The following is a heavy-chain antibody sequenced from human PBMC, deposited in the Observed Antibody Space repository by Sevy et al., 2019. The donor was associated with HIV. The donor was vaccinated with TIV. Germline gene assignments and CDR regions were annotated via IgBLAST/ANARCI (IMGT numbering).Heavy chain of an antibody. D-gene: IGHD3-16*02. J-gene: IGHJ4*02. Sequence: GGSLRLSCTASGFTFGDYAMSWFRQAPGKGLEWVGFIRSKAYGGTTEYAASVKGRFTISRDDSKSIAYLQMNSLKTEDTAVYYCTGAGKAGGVIVGNDYWGQGTLVTVSS. CDR1: GFTFGDYA. CDR2: IRSKAYGGTT. V-gene: IGHV3-49*03. CDR3: TGAGKAGGVIVGNDY.